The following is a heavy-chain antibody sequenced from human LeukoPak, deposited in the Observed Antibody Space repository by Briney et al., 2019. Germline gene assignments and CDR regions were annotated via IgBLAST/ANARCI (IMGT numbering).Heavy chain of an antibody. Sequence: GGSLRLSCAASGFTFSSYWMSWVRQAPGKGLEWVANIKKDGSEKYYVDSVKGRFTISRDNAKTSLYLQMNSLRAKDTAVYYCARDLSGVTGYTYGRGIDYWGQGTLVTVSS. CDR3: ARDLSGVTGYTYGRGIDY. J-gene: IGHJ4*02. D-gene: IGHD5-18*01. V-gene: IGHV3-7*01. CDR1: GFTFSSYW. CDR2: IKKDGSEK.